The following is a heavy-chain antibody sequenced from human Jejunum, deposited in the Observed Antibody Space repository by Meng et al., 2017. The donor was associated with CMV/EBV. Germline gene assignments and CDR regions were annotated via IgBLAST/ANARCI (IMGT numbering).Heavy chain of an antibody. CDR1: GLSFSSYW. D-gene: IGHD3-10*01. CDR2: IPSAGGEP. J-gene: IGHJ1*01. Sequence: GLSFSSYWMHWVRQSAGKGLLWVSCIPSAGGEPRYADSVKGRFRISRDNGKNTVFLHMDSLRDDDTGVYYCASAPSGLGFTEATNWGQGTLVTVSS. CDR3: ASAPSGLGFTEATN. V-gene: IGHV3-74*01.